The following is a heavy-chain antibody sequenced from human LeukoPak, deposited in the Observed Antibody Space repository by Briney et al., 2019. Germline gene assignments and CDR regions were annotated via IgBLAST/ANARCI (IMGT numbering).Heavy chain of an antibody. CDR3: TTEYYYDSSGYYYKGY. J-gene: IGHJ4*02. CDR1: GFTFSNAW. D-gene: IGHD3-22*01. Sequence: GGSLRLSCAASGFTFSNAWLIWVRQAPGKGLEWVXRXXXKTDGGTTDYAAPVKGRFTISRDDSKNTLYLQMNSLKTEDTAVYYCTTEYYYDSSGYYYKGYWGQGTLVTVSS. CDR2: XXXKTDGGTT. V-gene: IGHV3-15*01.